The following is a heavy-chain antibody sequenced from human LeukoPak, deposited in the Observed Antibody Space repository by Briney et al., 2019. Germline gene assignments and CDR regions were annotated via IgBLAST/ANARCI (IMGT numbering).Heavy chain of an antibody. CDR3: ARDYGAYGAFDI. D-gene: IGHD3-10*01. CDR1: GGSFSGYY. CDR2: IYYSGST. V-gene: IGHV4-34*01. J-gene: IGHJ3*02. Sequence: SETLSLTCAVYGGSFSGYYWSWIRQPPGKGLEWIGSIYYSGSTYYNPSLKSRVTISVDTSKNQFSLKLSSVTAADTAVYYCARDYGAYGAFDIWGQGTMVTVSS.